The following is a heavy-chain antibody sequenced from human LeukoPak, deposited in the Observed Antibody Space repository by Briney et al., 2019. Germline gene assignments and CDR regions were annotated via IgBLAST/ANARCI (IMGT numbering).Heavy chain of an antibody. CDR2: IKEDGSEK. CDR1: GFIFSKYA. D-gene: IGHD5-18*01. Sequence: GGSLRLSCAASGFIFSKYAMSWVRQAPGKGLELVANIKEDGSEKYYVDSVKGRFTISRDNAKNSLHLQMNSLRAENTAVYYCARFCTSLVKYAFDIWGQGTMVTVSS. J-gene: IGHJ3*02. V-gene: IGHV3-7*01. CDR3: ARFCTSLVKYAFDI.